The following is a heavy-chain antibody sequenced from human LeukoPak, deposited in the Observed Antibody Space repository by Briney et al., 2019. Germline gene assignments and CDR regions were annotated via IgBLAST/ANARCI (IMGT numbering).Heavy chain of an antibody. D-gene: IGHD3-3*01. Sequence: SETLSFTCTVSGGSISSSSYYWGWIRQPPGKGLEWIGSIYYSGSIYYNPSLKSRVTISVDTSKNQLSLKLSSVTAADTAVYYCARDQPPYYDFWSGYSMGNNWFDPWGQGTLVTVSS. CDR3: ARDQPPYYDFWSGYSMGNNWFDP. CDR2: IYYSGSI. J-gene: IGHJ5*02. V-gene: IGHV4-39*07. CDR1: GGSISSSSYY.